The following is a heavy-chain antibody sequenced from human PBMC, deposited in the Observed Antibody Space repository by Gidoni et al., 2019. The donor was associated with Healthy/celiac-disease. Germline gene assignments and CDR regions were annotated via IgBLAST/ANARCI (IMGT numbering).Heavy chain of an antibody. CDR3: ARDRSPMVRGVKAYYYGMDV. V-gene: IGHV4-59*01. CDR2: LYYSGST. Sequence: QVQLQESGPGLVKPSETLSLTCTVSGGSISSYYWSWIRQPPGKGLEWIGYLYYSGSTNYNPSLQSRVTISVDTSKNQFSLKLSSVTAADTAVYYCARDRSPMVRGVKAYYYGMDVWGQGTTVTVSS. D-gene: IGHD3-10*01. CDR1: GGSISSYY. J-gene: IGHJ6*02.